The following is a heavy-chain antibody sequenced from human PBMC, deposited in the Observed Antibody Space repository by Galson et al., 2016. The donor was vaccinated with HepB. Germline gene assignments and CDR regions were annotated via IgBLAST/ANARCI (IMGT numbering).Heavy chain of an antibody. D-gene: IGHD1-1*01. V-gene: IGHV3-23*01. J-gene: IGHJ4*02. CDR1: GFSVNHNY. CDR3: AKDRYWNRDFDY. CDR2: TDGSGGST. Sequence: SLRLSCAASGFSVNHNYMTWVRQAPGKGLEWVSGTDGSGGSTYCADSVKGRFTISRDNSKNTMYLQMNSLKAEDTAIYYCAKDRYWNRDFDYWGQGTLVTVSS.